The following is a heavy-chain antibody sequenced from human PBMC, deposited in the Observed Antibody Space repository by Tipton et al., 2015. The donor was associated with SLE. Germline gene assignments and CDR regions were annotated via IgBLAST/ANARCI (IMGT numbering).Heavy chain of an antibody. V-gene: IGHV4-59*08. CDR2: IYYSGST. CDR1: GGSISSYY. Sequence: TLSLTCTVSGGSISSYYWSWIRQPPGKGLEWIGYIYYSGSTNYNPSLKSRVTISVDTSKNQFSLKLSSVTAADTAVYYCARHESYYYGMDVWGQGTTVTVSS. CDR3: ARHESYYYGMDV. J-gene: IGHJ6*02.